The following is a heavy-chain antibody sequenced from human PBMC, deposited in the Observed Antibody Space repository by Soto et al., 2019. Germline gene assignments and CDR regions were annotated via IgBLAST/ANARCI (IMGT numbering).Heavy chain of an antibody. J-gene: IGHJ4*02. Sequence: QVQLVESGGGVVQPGRSLRLSCVASGFTFSGYGMHWVRQAPGKGLEWVAIIRYDGSNIYYADSVRGRFAISRDNSKNTLFLQMDSLGAEDTAVYYCARDGVGATAFWGYLDYWCQGALVTVSS. V-gene: IGHV3-33*01. CDR1: GFTFSGYG. D-gene: IGHD3-16*01. CDR2: IRYDGSNI. CDR3: ARDGVGATAFWGYLDY.